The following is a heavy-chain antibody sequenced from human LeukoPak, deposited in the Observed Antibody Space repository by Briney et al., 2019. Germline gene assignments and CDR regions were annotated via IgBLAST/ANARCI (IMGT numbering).Heavy chain of an antibody. Sequence: AAVTVSFKASGYTFTSYGISWVRQAPGQGLEWMGWISAYNGNTNYAQKLQGRVTMTTDTSTSTAYMELRSLRSDETAVYYCARVTYYYDSSGYYYGAFDIWGQGTMVTVSS. D-gene: IGHD3-22*01. J-gene: IGHJ3*02. CDR1: GYTFTSYG. V-gene: IGHV1-18*01. CDR3: ARVTYYYDSSGYYYGAFDI. CDR2: ISAYNGNT.